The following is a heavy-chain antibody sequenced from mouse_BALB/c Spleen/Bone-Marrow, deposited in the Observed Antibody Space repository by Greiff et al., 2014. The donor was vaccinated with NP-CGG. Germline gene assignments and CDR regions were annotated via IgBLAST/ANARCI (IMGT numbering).Heavy chain of an antibody. Sequence: VQGVESGAELVKPGASVKLSCKASGYTFTGYWMHWVKQRPGQGLEWIGEINPSNGRTNYNEKFKSMAALTVDKSSSTAYKQLSSLASEDSAVFYCARLIYGSSYIVDFWGQGTSVTVSS. CDR2: INPSNGRT. CDR1: GYTFTGYW. D-gene: IGHD1-1*01. J-gene: IGHJ4*01. CDR3: ARLIYGSSYIVDF. V-gene: IGHV1S81*02.